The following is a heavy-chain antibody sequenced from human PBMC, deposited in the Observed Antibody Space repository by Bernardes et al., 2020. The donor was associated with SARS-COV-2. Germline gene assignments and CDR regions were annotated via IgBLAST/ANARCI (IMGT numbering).Heavy chain of an antibody. D-gene: IGHD3-22*01. V-gene: IGHV3-9*01. J-gene: IGHJ4*02. CDR1: GFTFDDYA. Sequence: GGSLRLSCAASGFTFDDYAMHWVRQAPGKGLEWVSGISWNSGNIDYADSVKGRFTISRDNARNSLFLQMNNLRTEDTALYHCARQGLDSTGYYRQNDYWGQGTLVTVSS. CDR3: ARQGLDSTGYYRQNDY. CDR2: ISWNSGNI.